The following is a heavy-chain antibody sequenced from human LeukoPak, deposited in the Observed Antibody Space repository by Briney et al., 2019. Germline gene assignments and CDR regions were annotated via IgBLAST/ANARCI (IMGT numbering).Heavy chain of an antibody. D-gene: IGHD2-15*01. CDR2: INPNSGGT. Sequence: ASVKVSCKASGYTFTGYYMHWARQAPGQGLEWMGWINPNSGGTNYAQKFQGRVTMTRDTSISTAYMELSRLRSDDTAVYYCATGDLVVWLDLFDYWGQGTLVTVSS. CDR1: GYTFTGYY. CDR3: ATGDLVVWLDLFDY. V-gene: IGHV1-2*02. J-gene: IGHJ4*02.